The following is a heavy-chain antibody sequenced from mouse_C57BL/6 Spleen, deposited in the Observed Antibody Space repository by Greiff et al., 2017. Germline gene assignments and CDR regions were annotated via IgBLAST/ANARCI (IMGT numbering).Heavy chain of an antibody. CDR3: TGSRTVVGDY. CDR1: GYTFTDYE. Sequence: QVQLQQSGAELVRPGASVTLSCKASGYTFTDYEMHWVKQTPVHGLEWIGAIDPETGGTAYNQKFKGKAILTADKSSSTAYMELRSLTSEDSAVYYCTGSRTVVGDYWGQGTTLTVSS. D-gene: IGHD1-1*01. CDR2: IDPETGGT. V-gene: IGHV1-15*01. J-gene: IGHJ2*01.